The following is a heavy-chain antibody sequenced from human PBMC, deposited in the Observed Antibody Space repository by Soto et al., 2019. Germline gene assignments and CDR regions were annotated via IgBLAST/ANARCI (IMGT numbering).Heavy chain of an antibody. V-gene: IGHV3-23*01. CDR2: ISGSGGST. CDR1: GFTFSSYA. CDR3: ASPRGRNVLRFLEPLEVAFDI. J-gene: IGHJ3*02. Sequence: GGSLRLSCAASGFTFSSYAMSWVRQAPGKGLEWVSAISGSGGSTYYADSVKGRFTISRDNSKNTLYLQMNSLGAEDTAVYYCASPRGRNVLRFLEPLEVAFDIWGQGTMVTVSS. D-gene: IGHD3-3*01.